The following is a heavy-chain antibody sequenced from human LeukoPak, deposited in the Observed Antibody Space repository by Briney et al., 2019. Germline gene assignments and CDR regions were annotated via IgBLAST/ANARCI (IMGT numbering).Heavy chain of an antibody. V-gene: IGHV3-13*01. J-gene: IGHJ4*02. D-gene: IGHD2/OR15-2a*01. Sequence: GGSLRLSCAACGFIFSNYDMHWARQGTGKGLEWGSAISTACYTHYPGYVEGRFTVSRDDSKNPLYLLTNTLRGDDRGVYYFSKDGTSYQYIHYWLQGTLV. CDR1: GFIFSNYD. CDR3: SKDGTSYQYIHY. CDR2: ISTACYT.